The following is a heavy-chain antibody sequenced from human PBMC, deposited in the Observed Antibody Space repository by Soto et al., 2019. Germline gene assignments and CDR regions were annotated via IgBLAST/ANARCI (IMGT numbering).Heavy chain of an antibody. CDR2: ISSSGTTI. CDR3: WRVGVAAAGPGAY. CDR1: EFTFSSYE. Sequence: EVQLVESGGGLVQPGGSLRLSCLASEFTFSSYEMNWVRQAPGKGLEWVSYISSSGTTIYYTDSVKGRFTISRDNAHKSLYMQMNRLRAEDPAGYYCWRVGVAAAGPGAYWGQGPLVTVSS. J-gene: IGHJ4*02. D-gene: IGHD6-13*01. V-gene: IGHV3-48*03.